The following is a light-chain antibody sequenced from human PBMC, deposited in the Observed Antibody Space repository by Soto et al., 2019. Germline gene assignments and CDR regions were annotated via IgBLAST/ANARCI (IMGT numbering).Light chain of an antibody. CDR3: QQYYSYPMT. V-gene: IGKV1-8*01. CDR2: AAS. J-gene: IGKJ1*01. Sequence: AIRMTQSPSSFSASTGDRVTITCRASQGISSYLAWYQQKPGKAPKLLIYAASTLQSGVPSRFSGSGSGTDFTLTISCLQSEDFATYYCQQYYSYPMTFGQGTKVVIK. CDR1: QGISSY.